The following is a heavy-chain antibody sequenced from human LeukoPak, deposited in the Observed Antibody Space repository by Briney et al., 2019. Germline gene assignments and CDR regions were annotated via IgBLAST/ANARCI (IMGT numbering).Heavy chain of an antibody. V-gene: IGHV3-23*01. Sequence: PGGSLRLSCTVSGFTLRSSEMSWIRKAPGKGLKGVSSIDHRGGSPYYADSVKGRSPIPRDDSKNTLYLQWNSLRAGVTAVYYCAREVSSIAARFDYWGQGTLVTVSS. J-gene: IGHJ4*02. CDR1: GFTLRSSE. D-gene: IGHD6-6*01. CDR3: AREVSSIAARFDY. CDR2: IDHRGGSP.